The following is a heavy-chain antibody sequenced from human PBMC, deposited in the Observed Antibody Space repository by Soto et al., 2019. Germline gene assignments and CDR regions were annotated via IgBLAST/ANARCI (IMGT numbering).Heavy chain of an antibody. J-gene: IGHJ6*02. V-gene: IGHV3-48*03. Sequence: GGSLRLPCAASGFTFSSYEMNWVRQAPGKGLEWVSYISSSGSTIYYADSVKGRFTISRDNAKNSLYLQMNSLRAEDTAVYYCARAQVNYYYGMDVWGQGTTVTVS. CDR3: ARAQVNYYYGMDV. CDR2: ISSSGSTI. CDR1: GFTFSSYE.